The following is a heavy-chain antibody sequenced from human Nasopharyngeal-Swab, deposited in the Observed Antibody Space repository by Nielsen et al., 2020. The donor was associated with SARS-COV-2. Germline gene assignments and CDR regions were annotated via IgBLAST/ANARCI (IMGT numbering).Heavy chain of an antibody. CDR2: ILPMFGRA. Sequence: AVKVSCKASGGTFISNAINWVRQAPGQGREGMGGILPMFGRASYAQKFQGRVTITADKSTSTASMELSSLRSEDTAVYSCARYTHYYDSSAYPRWGYAFDIWGQGTMVTVSS. CDR1: GGTFISNA. CDR3: ARYTHYYDSSAYPRWGYAFDI. V-gene: IGHV1-69*06. D-gene: IGHD3-22*01. J-gene: IGHJ3*02.